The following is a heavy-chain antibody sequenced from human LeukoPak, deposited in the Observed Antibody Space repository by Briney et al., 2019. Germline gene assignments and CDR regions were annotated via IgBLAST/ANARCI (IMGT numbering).Heavy chain of an antibody. Sequence: SETLSLTCTVSGGSISSYYWSWIRQPPGKGLEWIGYIYYSGSTNYNPSLKSLVTISVDTSKNQFSLKLSSVTAADTAVCYCARAPRDGYNDYWGQGTLVTVSS. J-gene: IGHJ4*02. D-gene: IGHD5-24*01. CDR3: ARAPRDGYNDY. CDR2: IYYSGST. V-gene: IGHV4-59*01. CDR1: GGSISSYY.